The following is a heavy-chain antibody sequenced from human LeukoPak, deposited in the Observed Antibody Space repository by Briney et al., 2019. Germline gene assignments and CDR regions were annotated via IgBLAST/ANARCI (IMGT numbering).Heavy chain of an antibody. CDR1: GFTFSSYA. Sequence: GGSLRLSCSASGFTFSSYAMHWVRQAPGKGLEYVSAISSNGGSTYYADSVKGRFTISRDNSKNTLYLQMNSLRAEDTAVYYCARSIVGAIHDAFDIWGQGTMVTVSS. D-gene: IGHD1-26*01. CDR2: ISSNGGST. CDR3: ARSIVGAIHDAFDI. V-gene: IGHV3-64*04. J-gene: IGHJ3*02.